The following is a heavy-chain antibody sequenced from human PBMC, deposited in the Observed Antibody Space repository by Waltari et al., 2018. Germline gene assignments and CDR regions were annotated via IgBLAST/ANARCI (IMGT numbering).Heavy chain of an antibody. Sequence: EVQLVESGGGLVKPGGSLRLSCAASGFTFSNAWMSWVRQAPGKGLEWVGRMKRKTDGGTTDYAAPVKGRFTISRDDSKNTLYLQMNSLKTEDTAVYYCTTVARYSGYDPGTKFDYWGQGTLVTVSS. CDR1: GFTFSNAW. V-gene: IGHV3-15*01. D-gene: IGHD5-12*01. CDR3: TTVARYSGYDPGTKFDY. J-gene: IGHJ4*02. CDR2: MKRKTDGGTT.